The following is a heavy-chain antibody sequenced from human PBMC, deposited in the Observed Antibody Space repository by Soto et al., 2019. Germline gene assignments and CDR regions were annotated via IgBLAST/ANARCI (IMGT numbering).Heavy chain of an antibody. CDR1: GGTFSSYA. V-gene: IGHV1-69*01. CDR3: ARDSRGIAARPYEVVFDAFDI. Sequence: QVQLVQSGAEVKKPGSSVKVSCKASGGTFSSYAISWVRQAPGQGLEWMGGIIPIFGTANYAQKFQGRVTITADESTSTAYMGLSSLESEDTAVYYCARDSRGIAARPYEVVFDAFDIWGQGTMVTVSS. CDR2: IIPIFGTA. J-gene: IGHJ3*02. D-gene: IGHD6-6*01.